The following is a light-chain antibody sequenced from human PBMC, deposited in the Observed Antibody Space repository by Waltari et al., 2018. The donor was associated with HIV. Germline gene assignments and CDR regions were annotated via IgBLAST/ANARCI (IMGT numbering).Light chain of an antibody. CDR2: DVT. J-gene: IGLJ3*02. CDR3: CSYAGSSIPVV. CDR1: SSDVGGYNY. V-gene: IGLV2-23*02. Sequence: HSALTQPASVSGSPGQSITISCTGTSSDVGGYNYVSGYQQHPGKAPKLMIYDVTKRPSGVSNRFSGSKSGNTASLTISGLQAEDEADYYCCSYAGSSIPVVFGGGTKLTVL.